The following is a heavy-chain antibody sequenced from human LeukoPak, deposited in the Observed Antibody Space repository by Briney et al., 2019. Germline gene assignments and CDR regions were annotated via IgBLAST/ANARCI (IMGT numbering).Heavy chain of an antibody. CDR1: GFTXTTSV. J-gene: IGHJ4*02. V-gene: IGHV1-58*01. CDR2: IVVGSGNT. D-gene: IGHD4-17*01. Sequence: SVKVSCKASGFTXTTSVVQGVRQARGQRLEWIGWIVVGSGNTNYAQKFQERVTITRDMSTSTAYMELSSLRSDDTAVYYCAAGTTVTTFDYWGQGTLVTVSS. CDR3: AAGTTVTTFDY.